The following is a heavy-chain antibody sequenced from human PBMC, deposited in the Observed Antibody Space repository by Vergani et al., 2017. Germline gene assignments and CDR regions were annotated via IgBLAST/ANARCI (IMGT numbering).Heavy chain of an antibody. Sequence: QVQLVQSGAEVKKPGSSVKVSCKASGGTFSSYTISWVRQAPGQGIEWMGRIIPILGIANYAQKFQGRVTITADKSTSTADMELSSLRAEDTAVYYCAARAGIVVDVYWGQGTLVTVSS. CDR3: AARAGIVVDVY. CDR1: GGTFSSYT. D-gene: IGHD2-15*01. CDR2: IIPILGIA. V-gene: IGHV1-69*02. J-gene: IGHJ4*02.